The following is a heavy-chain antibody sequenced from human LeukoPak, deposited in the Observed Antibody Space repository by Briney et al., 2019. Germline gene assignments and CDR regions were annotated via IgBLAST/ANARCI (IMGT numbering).Heavy chain of an antibody. CDR2: ISNSGAGT. D-gene: IGHD6-6*01. V-gene: IGHV3-23*01. Sequence: PGGSLRLSCAASGFTFSNYAMSWVRQAPGKGLEWVSTISNSGAGTYYADSVKGRFTISRDNSQNTLYLQMNSLRAEDTAVYYCANLRSPFDYWGQGTLVTVSS. CDR3: ANLRSPFDY. J-gene: IGHJ4*02. CDR1: GFTFSNYA.